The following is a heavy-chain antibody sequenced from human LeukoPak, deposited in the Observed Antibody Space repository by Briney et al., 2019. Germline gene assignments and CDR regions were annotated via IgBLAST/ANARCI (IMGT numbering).Heavy chain of an antibody. CDR2: ISYDGSNK. J-gene: IGHJ4*02. CDR3: ARDQGSYYFDY. CDR1: GFTFSSYA. Sequence: GGSLRLSCAASGFTFSSYAMHWVRQAPGKGLEGVAVISYDGSNKYYADSVKGRFTISRDNSENTLYLQMNSLRAEDTAVYYCARDQGSYYFDYWGQGTLVTVSS. V-gene: IGHV3-30-3*01.